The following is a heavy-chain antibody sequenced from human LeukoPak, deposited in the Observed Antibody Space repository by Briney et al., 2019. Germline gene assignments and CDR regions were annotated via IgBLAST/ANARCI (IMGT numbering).Heavy chain of an antibody. V-gene: IGHV4-59*08. CDR3: ARQGTAMVTAFDY. CDR2: IYYSGST. D-gene: IGHD5-18*01. J-gene: IGHJ4*02. Sequence: SETLSLTCTVSRGSISSYYWSWIRQPPGKGLEWIGYIYYSGSTNYNPSLKSRVTISVDTSKNQFSLKLSSVTAADTAVYYCARQGTAMVTAFDYWGQGTLVTVSS. CDR1: RGSISSYY.